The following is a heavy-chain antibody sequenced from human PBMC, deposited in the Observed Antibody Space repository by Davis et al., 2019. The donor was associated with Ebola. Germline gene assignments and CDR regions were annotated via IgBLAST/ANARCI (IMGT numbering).Heavy chain of an antibody. CDR3: AKDEGVVVPADILYYYYGMDV. CDR1: GFTFDDYA. J-gene: IGHJ6*02. D-gene: IGHD2-2*01. V-gene: IGHV3-9*01. Sequence: SLKISCAASGFTFDDYAMHWVRHAPGKGLEWVSGISWNSGSIGYADSVKGRFTISRDNAKNSLYLQMNSLRAEDTAVYYCAKDEGVVVPADILYYYYGMDVWGQGTTVTVSS. CDR2: ISWNSGSI.